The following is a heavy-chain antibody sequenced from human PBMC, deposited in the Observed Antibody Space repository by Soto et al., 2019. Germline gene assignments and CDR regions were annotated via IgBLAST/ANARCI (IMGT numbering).Heavy chain of an antibody. CDR3: ARDPRIATINWFDP. Sequence: PGESLKISCKTSGYTFSGHWISWVRQVPGRGLQWMGNIDPSDSYINYNPAFRGHVTFSVDKSSSTAYLHWSSLGPSDTAVYYCARDPRIATINWFDPWGQGTLVTVSS. CDR1: GYTFSGHW. V-gene: IGHV5-10-1*01. CDR2: IDPSDSYI. D-gene: IGHD6-13*01. J-gene: IGHJ5*02.